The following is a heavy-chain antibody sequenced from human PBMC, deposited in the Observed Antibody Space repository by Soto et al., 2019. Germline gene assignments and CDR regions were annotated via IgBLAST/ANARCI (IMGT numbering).Heavy chain of an antibody. V-gene: IGHV1-3*05. CDR1: GYTFTSYA. J-gene: IGHJ4*02. D-gene: IGHD3-16*01. CDR3: ASEAYGGEVDY. CDR2: INAGNGNT. Sequence: QVQLVQSGAEEKKPGASVKVSCKASGYTFTSYAMHWVRQAPGQRLEWMGWINAGNGNTKYSQKFQGRVTITRDTAASTAYMELSSLSSEETAVYYCASEAYGGEVDYWAQGTLVTASS.